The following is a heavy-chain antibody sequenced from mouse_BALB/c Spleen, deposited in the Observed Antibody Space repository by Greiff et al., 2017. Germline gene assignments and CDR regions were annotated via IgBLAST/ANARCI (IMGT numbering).Heavy chain of an antibody. J-gene: IGHJ4*01. CDR3: ARSGTTATGAMDY. D-gene: IGHD1-2*01. CDR2: ISSGSSTI. CDR1: GFTFSSFG. V-gene: IGHV5-17*02. Sequence: EVKLMESGGGLVQPGGSLKLSCAASGFTFSSFGMHWVRQAPEKGLEWVAYISSGSSTIYYADTVKGRFTISRDNPKNTLFLQMTSLRSEDTAMYYCARSGTTATGAMDYWGQGTSVTVSS.